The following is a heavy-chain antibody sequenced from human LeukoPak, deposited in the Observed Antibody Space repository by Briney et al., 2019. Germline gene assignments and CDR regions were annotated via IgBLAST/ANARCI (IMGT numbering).Heavy chain of an antibody. V-gene: IGHV4-4*07. CDR1: GGSISNYY. Sequence: PSETLSLTCTVSGGSISNYYWSWIRQPAGKGLEWIGRIYTGGATNYNPSLKSRATMSVSKNHFSLKLSSVTAADTAVYHCARSSRVAGGHYYFDYWGQGTLVTVSS. D-gene: IGHD6-13*01. CDR3: ARSSRVAGGHYYFDY. CDR2: IYTGGAT. J-gene: IGHJ4*02.